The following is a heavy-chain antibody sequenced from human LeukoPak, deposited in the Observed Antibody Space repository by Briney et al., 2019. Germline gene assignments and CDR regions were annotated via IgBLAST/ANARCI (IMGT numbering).Heavy chain of an antibody. V-gene: IGHV3-48*02. CDR2: ISSRSSSV. CDR3: ARGRIIEDAFDI. D-gene: IGHD2/OR15-2a*01. J-gene: IGHJ3*02. Sequence: HPGGSLRLSCAASGFTFSSYSMNWVRQAPGKGLEWVSYISSRSSSVSYADSVKGRFTISRDTAKNSLYLQMNSLRDEDTAVYFCARGRIIEDAFDIWGQGAMVTVSS. CDR1: GFTFSSYS.